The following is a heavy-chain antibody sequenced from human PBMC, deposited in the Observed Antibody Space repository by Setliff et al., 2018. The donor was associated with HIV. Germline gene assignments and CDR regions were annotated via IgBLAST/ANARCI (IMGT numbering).Heavy chain of an antibody. CDR1: GYTFNNYG. CDR3: ASGRGIYGSGALEAYDI. CDR2: ISGYGNR. Sequence: VASVKVSCKASGYTFNNYGVMWVRQAPGQGLEWMGWISGYGNRKYAQKFEGSLTVTTDTSTSTAYMELRTLRSDDTAVYFCASGRGIYGSGALEAYDIWGQGTMVTVSS. V-gene: IGHV1-18*01. D-gene: IGHD3-10*01. J-gene: IGHJ3*02.